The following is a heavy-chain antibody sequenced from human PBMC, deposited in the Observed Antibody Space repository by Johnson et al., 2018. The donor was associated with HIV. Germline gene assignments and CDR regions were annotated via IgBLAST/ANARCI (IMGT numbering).Heavy chain of an antibody. CDR3: ARGLRAHWTTSDAFDF. CDR2: IGTAGDT. J-gene: IGHJ3*01. Sequence: VQLVESGGGVVQPGGSLRLSCAASGFTVSSNYMSWVRQAPGKGLEWVSAIGTAGDTYYPGSVKGRFAISRGYSKNTLYLQMNRARVEDTAVYYCARGLRAHWTTSDAFDFWGQGTMVTVSS. V-gene: IGHV3-66*01. CDR1: GFTVSSNY. D-gene: IGHD3/OR15-3a*01.